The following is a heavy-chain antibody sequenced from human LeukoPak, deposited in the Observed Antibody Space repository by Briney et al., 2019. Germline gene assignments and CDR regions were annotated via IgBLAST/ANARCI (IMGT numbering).Heavy chain of an antibody. Sequence: PGGSLRLSCAASGFTFSSYGMHWVRRAPGKGLEWVAFIRYDGSNKYYADSVKGRFTISRDNAKNSLYLQMNSLRAEDTAVYYCARVDVVVPAATHDYWGQGTLVTVSS. V-gene: IGHV3-30*02. CDR3: ARVDVVVPAATHDY. J-gene: IGHJ4*02. D-gene: IGHD2-2*01. CDR1: GFTFSSYG. CDR2: IRYDGSNK.